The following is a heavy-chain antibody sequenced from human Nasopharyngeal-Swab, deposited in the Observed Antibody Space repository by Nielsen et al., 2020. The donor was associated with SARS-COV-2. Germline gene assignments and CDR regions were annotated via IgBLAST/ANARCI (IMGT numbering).Heavy chain of an antibody. CDR2: FTWKGDST. V-gene: IGHV3-20*04. CDR1: GFTFDDYA. Sequence: GESLKISCAASGFTFDDYALSWVRQVPGKGLEWVSRFTWKGDSTGYVDSVKGRFTISRDNANNSLFLQMNSLRAEDTAIYYCARDRDVDFLDSWGQGTLVTVSS. J-gene: IGHJ5*01. CDR3: ARDRDVDFLDS. D-gene: IGHD5-24*01.